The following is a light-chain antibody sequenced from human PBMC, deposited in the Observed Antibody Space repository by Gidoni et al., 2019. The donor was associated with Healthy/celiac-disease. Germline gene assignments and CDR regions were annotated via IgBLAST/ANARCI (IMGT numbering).Light chain of an antibody. J-gene: IGKJ1*01. V-gene: IGKV4-1*01. CDR2: WAP. CDR3: QQYYSTPRT. CDR1: QSVLYSSNNKNY. Sequence: DIVMTQSPDSLAVSLGESATINCKSSQSVLYSSNNKNYLAWYQQKPGQPPKLLIYWAPTRESGVPDRFSGSGSGTDFTLTISSLQAEDVAVYYCQQYYSTPRTFGQGTKVEIK.